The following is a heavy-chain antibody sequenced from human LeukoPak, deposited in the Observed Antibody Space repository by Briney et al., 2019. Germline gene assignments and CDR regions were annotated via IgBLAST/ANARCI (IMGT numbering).Heavy chain of an antibody. V-gene: IGHV3-7*05. CDR1: LSTLNTHW. D-gene: IGHD1-26*01. Sequence: GGSLRLSCAASLSTLNTHWMSWFRQTPGKGLECVASLEQDGGETYYLASVKGRFTISRSSAEPSLYLHMNSLRAEHPAVYYCASEARGLVGSYWGQGTLVTVSS. J-gene: IGHJ4*02. CDR3: ASEARGLVGSY. CDR2: LEQDGGET.